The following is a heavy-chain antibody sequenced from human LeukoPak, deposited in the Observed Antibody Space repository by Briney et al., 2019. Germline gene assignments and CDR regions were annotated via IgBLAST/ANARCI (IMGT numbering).Heavy chain of an antibody. D-gene: IGHD5-24*01. J-gene: IGHJ4*02. CDR3: ARTGYNAY. Sequence: GSLRLSCAASGFTFSSYAMSWVRQPAGKGLEWIGRVDSSGSTNYNPSLKSRVTMSVDTSKNQFSLRLSSVTAADTAVYYCARTGYNAYWGQGTLVTVSS. CDR2: VDSSGST. V-gene: IGHV4-4*07. CDR1: GFTFSSYA.